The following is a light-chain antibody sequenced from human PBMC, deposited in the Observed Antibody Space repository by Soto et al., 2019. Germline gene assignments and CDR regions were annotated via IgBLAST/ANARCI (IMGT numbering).Light chain of an antibody. Sequence: AIRMTQSPSSLSPSTGDRVTITCRASPGISSYLAWYQQKPEKAPKLLIYAAYTSQSGVPSRFSGSGSGTDFPLTISFLQSEDFATYYWQQYYSYPCTFGQGTKVEIK. V-gene: IGKV1-8*01. CDR2: AAY. CDR3: QQYYSYPCT. J-gene: IGKJ1*01. CDR1: PGISSY.